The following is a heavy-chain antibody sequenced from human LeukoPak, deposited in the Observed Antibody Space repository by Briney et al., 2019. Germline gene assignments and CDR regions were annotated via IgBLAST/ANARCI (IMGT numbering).Heavy chain of an antibody. D-gene: IGHD6-6*01. CDR2: IYHSGST. V-gene: IGHV4-4*02. J-gene: IGHJ5*02. CDR3: ARAPRGVSSSSYH. CDR1: GASISSSNW. Sequence: SSETLSLTCVVSGASISSSNWWSWVRQSPGKGLEWIGEIYHSGSTNYNPSLKSRVTISVDRSKNQFSLKLSSVTAADTAVYYCARAPRGVSSSSYHWGQGTLVTVSS.